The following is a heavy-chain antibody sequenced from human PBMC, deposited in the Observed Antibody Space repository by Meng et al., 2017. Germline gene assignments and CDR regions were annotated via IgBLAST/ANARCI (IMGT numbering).Heavy chain of an antibody. CDR2: ITKDGSRK. CDR3: ARDFDY. CDR1: GFIFSNYE. J-gene: IGHJ4*02. Sequence: QLPVLESGGDLVPPGRSLTLSCAASGFIFSNYEMHWVRQAPGKGLEWVACITKDGSRKYYLGSVRGRFTISRDNSKNTLYLEMNSLRSEDTALYYCARDFDYWGQGTLVTVSS. V-gene: IGHV3-30*16.